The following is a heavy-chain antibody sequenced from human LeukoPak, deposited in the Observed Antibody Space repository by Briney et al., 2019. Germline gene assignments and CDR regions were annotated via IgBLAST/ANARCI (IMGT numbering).Heavy chain of an antibody. CDR1: GFTFSSYS. CDR3: ARGGYDFWSGYYPYYYYYYMDV. D-gene: IGHD3-3*01. V-gene: IGHV3-48*01. Sequence: GGSLRLSCAASGFTFSSYSMNWVRQAPGKGLEWVSYISSSSSTIYYADSVKGRFTISRDNAKNSLYLQMNSLRAEDTAVYYCARGGYDFWSGYYPYYYYYYMDVWGKGTTVTVSS. CDR2: ISSSSSTI. J-gene: IGHJ6*03.